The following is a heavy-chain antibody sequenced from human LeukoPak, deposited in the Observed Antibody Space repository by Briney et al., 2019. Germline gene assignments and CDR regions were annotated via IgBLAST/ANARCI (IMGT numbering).Heavy chain of an antibody. D-gene: IGHD6-13*01. J-gene: IGHJ4*02. CDR3: ARSSSSWNNDY. CDR2: ISAYNGNT. Sequence: ASVKVSFKASGYTFTSYGISWVRQAPGQGREGMGWISAYNGNTNYAQKLQGRVTMTTDTSTSTAYMELRSLRSDDTAVYYCARSSSSWNNDYWGQGTLVTVSS. V-gene: IGHV1-18*04. CDR1: GYTFTSYG.